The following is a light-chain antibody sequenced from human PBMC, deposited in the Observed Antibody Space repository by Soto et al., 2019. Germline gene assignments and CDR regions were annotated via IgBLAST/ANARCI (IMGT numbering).Light chain of an antibody. J-gene: IGLJ1*01. V-gene: IGLV1-40*01. Sequence: QPVLTQPPSVSGAPGQRVTISCTGSSSNIGAGYDVHWYQQLPGTAPKLLIYGNSNRPSGVPDRFSGSKSGTSASLAITGLQAEDEADYYCQSYDSSLLGVFGTGIKLTVL. CDR1: SSNIGAGYD. CDR3: QSYDSSLLGV. CDR2: GNS.